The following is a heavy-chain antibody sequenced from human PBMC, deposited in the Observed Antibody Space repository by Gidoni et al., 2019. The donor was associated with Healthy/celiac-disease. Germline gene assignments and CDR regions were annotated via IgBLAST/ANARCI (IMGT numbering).Heavy chain of an antibody. D-gene: IGHD6-19*01. CDR1: GGTFSSYA. V-gene: IGHV1-69*01. J-gene: IGHJ4*01. CDR2: IIPIFGTA. CDR3: ASNHHLTKQWLVLDY. Sequence: QLVQSGAEVKKTGSSVKVSCKASGGTFSSYAISWVRQAPGQGLEWMGGIIPIFGTANYAQKFQGRVTITADESTSTAYMELSSLRSEDTAVYYCASNHHLTKQWLVLDYWGHVTLVTVSS.